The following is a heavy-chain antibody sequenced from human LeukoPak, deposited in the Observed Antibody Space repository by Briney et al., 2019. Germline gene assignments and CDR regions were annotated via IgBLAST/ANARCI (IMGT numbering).Heavy chain of an antibody. J-gene: IGHJ6*03. CDR3: ARRPHYYYFYYMDV. Sequence: PGGSLRLSCAASGFTVSSNYMSWVRQAPGKGLEWVSVIYSGGSTYYADSVKGRFTISRDNSKNTLYLQMNSLRAEDTAVYYCARRPHYYYFYYMDVWGKGTTVTVSS. CDR2: IYSGGST. V-gene: IGHV3-66*04. CDR1: GFTVSSNY.